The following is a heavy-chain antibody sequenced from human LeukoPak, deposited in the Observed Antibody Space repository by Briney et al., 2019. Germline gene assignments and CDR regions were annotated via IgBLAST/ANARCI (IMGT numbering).Heavy chain of an antibody. CDR2: IYTSGST. J-gene: IGHJ6*03. D-gene: IGHD2-2*01. CDR1: GGSISSYY. V-gene: IGHV4-4*08. CDR3: ARDSYCSSTSCVYYYYYMDV. Sequence: SETLSLTCTVSGGSISSYYWSWIRQPPGKGLEWIGRIYTSGSTNYNPSLKSRVTISVDTSKNQFSLKLSSVTAADTAVYYCARDSYCSSTSCVYYYYYMDVWGKGTTVTISS.